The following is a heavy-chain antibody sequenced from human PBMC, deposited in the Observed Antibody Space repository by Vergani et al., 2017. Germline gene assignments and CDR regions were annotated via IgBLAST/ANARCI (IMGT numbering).Heavy chain of an antibody. CDR2: INPNRGGT. J-gene: IGHJ5*02. CDR1: QYTFTDYY. V-gene: IGHV1-2*02. Sequence: QVQLVQSGAEVTKPGASVKVSCKASQYTFTDYYIHWVRLAPGQGLEWMGWINPNRGGTHYAQRFQGRVTMTRDTSINTASMELSGLRSDDTAVYYCARDGLPWNSGRSWFDPWGQGTLVTVSS. D-gene: IGHD1-7*01. CDR3: ARDGLPWNSGRSWFDP.